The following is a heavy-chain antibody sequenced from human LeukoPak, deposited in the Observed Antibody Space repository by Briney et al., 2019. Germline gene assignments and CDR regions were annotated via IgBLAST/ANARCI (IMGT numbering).Heavy chain of an antibody. CDR1: GYTFSNYY. CDR3: ARVRGYSNRGGSDA. J-gene: IGHJ5*02. V-gene: IGHV1-46*01. D-gene: IGHD6-13*01. CDR2: INPSGGST. Sequence: ASVKVSCKASGYTFSNYYMNWVRQAPGQGLEWMGIINPSGGSTSYAQKFEGRVTMTRDTSTSTVYMELSSLKSEDTAVYYCARVRGYSNRGGSDAWGQGTLVTVSS.